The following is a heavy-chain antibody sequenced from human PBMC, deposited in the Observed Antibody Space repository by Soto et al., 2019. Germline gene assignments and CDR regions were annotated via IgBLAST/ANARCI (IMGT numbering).Heavy chain of an antibody. J-gene: IGHJ4*02. CDR1: GFNLSTYG. Sequence: GGSLRLSCTASGFNLSTYGVHWVRQPPGKGLEWVAVVSFDGRNKYYAGSVEGRFTISRDNSKKTLCLHMNSLRAEDTAVYYCAKEGFYDRTGYYPFDSWGQGTLVTVSS. CDR2: VSFDGRNK. D-gene: IGHD3-22*01. CDR3: AKEGFYDRTGYYPFDS. V-gene: IGHV3-30*18.